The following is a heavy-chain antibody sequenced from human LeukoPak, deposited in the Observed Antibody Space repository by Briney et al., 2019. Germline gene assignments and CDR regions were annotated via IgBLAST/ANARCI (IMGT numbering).Heavy chain of an antibody. CDR3: ARDYDILTVAFDY. Sequence: PGGSLRLSCAASGFTFNRYTMHWVRQAPGKGLEWVSSISSSTTYIYYADSVKGRFTISRNNARNSLYLEMNSLRAEDTAVYYCARDYDILTVAFDYWGNGTLVTVSS. V-gene: IGHV3-21*01. J-gene: IGHJ4*01. D-gene: IGHD3-9*01. CDR2: ISSSTTYI. CDR1: GFTFNRYT.